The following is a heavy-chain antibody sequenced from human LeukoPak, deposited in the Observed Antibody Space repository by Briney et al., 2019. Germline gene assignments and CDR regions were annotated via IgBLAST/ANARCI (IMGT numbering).Heavy chain of an antibody. J-gene: IGHJ6*02. CDR1: GGSFSGYY. Sequence: SETLSLTCAVYGGSFSGYYWSWIRQPPGKGLEWIGEINHSGSTNYNPSLKSRVTISVDTSKNQFSLKLSSVTAADTAVYYCARGPVIGMDVWGQGTTVTVSS. CDR2: INHSGST. D-gene: IGHD2/OR15-2a*01. V-gene: IGHV4-34*01. CDR3: ARGPVIGMDV.